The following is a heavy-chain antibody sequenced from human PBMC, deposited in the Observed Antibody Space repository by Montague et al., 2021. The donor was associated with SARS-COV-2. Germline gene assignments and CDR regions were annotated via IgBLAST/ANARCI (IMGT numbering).Heavy chain of an antibody. CDR1: GGPFSGYY. Sequence: SETLSLTCAVYGGPFSGYYWTWIRQPPGKGLEWIGENNYSGSTNYNPSLKSRVTMSVDMSKNQFSLKLRSVTAADTAVYYCARGRGLAVLFDFYYYGMDVWGQGTTVTVSS. V-gene: IGHV4-34*01. D-gene: IGHD6-19*01. CDR3: ARGRGLAVLFDFYYYGMDV. J-gene: IGHJ6*02. CDR2: NNYSGST.